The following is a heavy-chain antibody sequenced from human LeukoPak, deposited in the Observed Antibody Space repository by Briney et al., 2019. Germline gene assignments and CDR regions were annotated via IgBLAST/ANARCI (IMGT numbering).Heavy chain of an antibody. Sequence: PGGSLRLSCAASGFTFSGSAMHWVRQAPGKGLEWVAVISYDGNEKYYADYVNGRFTISRDNSKNTLYLQMNSLRAEDTAVYYCARPYYYDSGGSPWSQGTLVTVSS. J-gene: IGHJ5*02. V-gene: IGHV3-30*04. D-gene: IGHD3-22*01. CDR1: GFTFSGSA. CDR3: ARPYYYDSGGSP. CDR2: ISYDGNEK.